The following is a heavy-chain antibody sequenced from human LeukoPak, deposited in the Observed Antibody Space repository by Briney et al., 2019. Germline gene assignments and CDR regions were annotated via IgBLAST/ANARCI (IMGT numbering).Heavy chain of an antibody. Sequence: GASVKVSCKASGYTFTSYDINWVRQATGQGLEWMGWMNPNSGNTGYAQKFQGRVTMTRNTSISTAYMELRSLRSDDTAVYYCARDVITIFGERGSEYFQHWGQGTLVTVSS. CDR2: MNPNSGNT. V-gene: IGHV1-8*01. CDR3: ARDVITIFGERGSEYFQH. D-gene: IGHD3-3*01. J-gene: IGHJ1*01. CDR1: GYTFTSYD.